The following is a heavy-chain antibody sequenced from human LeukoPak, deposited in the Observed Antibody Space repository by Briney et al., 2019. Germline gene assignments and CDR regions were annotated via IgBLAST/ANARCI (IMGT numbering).Heavy chain of an antibody. CDR2: ITHSGST. D-gene: IGHD2-2*01. J-gene: IGHJ4*02. CDR3: ARVPYCSSTSCPEASGDY. V-gene: IGHV4-34*01. CDR1: GGSISSYY. Sequence: SETLSLTCTVSGGSISSYYWSWIRQPPGKGLEWIGEITHSGSTNYNPSLKSRVTISVDTSKNQFSLKLSSVTAADTAVYYCARVPYCSSTSCPEASGDYWGQGTLVTVSS.